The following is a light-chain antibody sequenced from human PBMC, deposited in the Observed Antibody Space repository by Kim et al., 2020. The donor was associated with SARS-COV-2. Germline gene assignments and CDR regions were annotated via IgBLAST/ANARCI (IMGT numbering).Light chain of an antibody. CDR2: GAS. CDR3: QQYDMSPLT. J-gene: IGKJ4*01. Sequence: SPRERATRSCRASQSVSSSYLAWYQQKPGQAPRLLIYGASSRATGIPDRFSGSESGTDFTLTISRLEPEDFAVYYCQQYDMSPLTFGGGTKVDIK. CDR1: QSVSSSY. V-gene: IGKV3-20*01.